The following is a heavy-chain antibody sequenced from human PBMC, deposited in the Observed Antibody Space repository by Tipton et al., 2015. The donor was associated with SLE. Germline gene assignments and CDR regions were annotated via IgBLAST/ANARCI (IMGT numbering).Heavy chain of an antibody. V-gene: IGHV4-34*01. CDR2: VFRGGST. CDR3: ARGCSSSTCEPFYFFGMDV. D-gene: IGHD2-2*01. J-gene: IGHJ6*02. CDR1: GDSLSGQY. Sequence: TLSLTCSVYGDSLSGQYWSWIRQPPGKGLEWIGEVFRGGSTNYSPSLESRVTITVDMSKNQFSLRLISVTAPDTAVYYCARGCSSSTCEPFYFFGMDVWGQGTTVTVSS.